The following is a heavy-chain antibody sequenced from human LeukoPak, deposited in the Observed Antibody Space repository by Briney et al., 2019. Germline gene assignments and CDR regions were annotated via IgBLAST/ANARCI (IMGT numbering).Heavy chain of an antibody. Sequence: SETLSLTCTVSGGSISSSSSYWGWIRQPPGKGLEWIGSIYYSGSTYYNPSLKSRVTISVDTSKKQFSLKMSSVTAADTAMYYCARQDYYGSSGYYLGNPVDYWGQGTLVTVSS. CDR1: GGSISSSSSY. D-gene: IGHD3-22*01. CDR2: IYYSGST. J-gene: IGHJ4*02. CDR3: ARQDYYGSSGYYLGNPVDY. V-gene: IGHV4-39*01.